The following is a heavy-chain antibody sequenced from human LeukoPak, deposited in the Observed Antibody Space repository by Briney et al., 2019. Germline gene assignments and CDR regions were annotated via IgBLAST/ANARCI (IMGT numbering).Heavy chain of an antibody. V-gene: IGHV4-34*01. D-gene: IGHD1-26*01. Sequence: SETLSLTCAVYGGSFSGYYWSWIRQSPGKGLEWIGEIDHSGSTNYNPSLKSRVTISLDTSKNQFSLKLSSVTAADTAVYYCARGSRWELPLDYWGQGTLVTVSS. J-gene: IGHJ4*02. CDR3: ARGSRWELPLDY. CDR1: GGSFSGYY. CDR2: IDHSGST.